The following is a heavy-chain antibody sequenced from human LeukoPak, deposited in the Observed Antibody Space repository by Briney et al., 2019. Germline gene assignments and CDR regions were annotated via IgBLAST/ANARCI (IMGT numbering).Heavy chain of an antibody. D-gene: IGHD6-6*01. CDR3: ARDPQLGPFDY. Sequence: PSVTLSLPCNVSGGSFSRYYWSWIRQSAGKGLEWIGRIYTSGRTNYNTCLKSRVTMSVDTSKKQFSLKLSSVTAAETAVYYCARDPQLGPFDYWGQGTLVTVSS. CDR1: GGSFSRYY. V-gene: IGHV4-4*07. CDR2: IYTSGRT. J-gene: IGHJ4*02.